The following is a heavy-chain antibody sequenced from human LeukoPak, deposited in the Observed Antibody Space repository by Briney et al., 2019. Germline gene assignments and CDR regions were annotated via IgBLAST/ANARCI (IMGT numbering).Heavy chain of an antibody. J-gene: IGHJ6*02. Sequence: GRSLRLSCAASGFTFDDYAVHWVRQAPGKGLEWVSGISWKSGSIGYADSVKGRFTISRDNAKNSLYLQMNSLRAEDTALYYCAKDFNPYRALGMDVWGQGTTVTVSS. CDR1: GFTFDDYA. CDR3: AKDFNPYRALGMDV. CDR2: ISWKSGSI. V-gene: IGHV3-9*01. D-gene: IGHD4-11*01.